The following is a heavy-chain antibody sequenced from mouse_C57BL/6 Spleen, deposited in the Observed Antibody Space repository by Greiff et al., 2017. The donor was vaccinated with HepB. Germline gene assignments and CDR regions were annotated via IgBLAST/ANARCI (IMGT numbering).Heavy chain of an antibody. J-gene: IGHJ4*01. CDR2: IYPGDGDT. V-gene: IGHV1-82*01. CDR1: GYAFSSSW. CDR3: ARSRYYGNYDAMDY. D-gene: IGHD2-1*01. Sequence: VQLQQSGPELVKPGASVKISCKASGYAFSSSWMNWVKQRPGKGLEWIGRIYPGDGDTNYNGKFKGKATLTADKSSSTAYMQLSSLTSEDSAVYFCARSRYYGNYDAMDYWGQGTSVTVSS.